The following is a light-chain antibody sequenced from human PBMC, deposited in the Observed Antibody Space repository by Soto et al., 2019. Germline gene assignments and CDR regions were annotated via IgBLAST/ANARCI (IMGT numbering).Light chain of an antibody. Sequence: IQLTQSPSSLSASVGDRVTITCRASQGLSSYLAWYQQKPRKAPKLLIYAASTLQSGVPSRFSGSGSETDFTLTISSLQAEDFATYYCQQVNSYPLTFGGGTKVEI. J-gene: IGKJ4*01. CDR1: QGLSSY. CDR2: AAS. CDR3: QQVNSYPLT. V-gene: IGKV1-9*01.